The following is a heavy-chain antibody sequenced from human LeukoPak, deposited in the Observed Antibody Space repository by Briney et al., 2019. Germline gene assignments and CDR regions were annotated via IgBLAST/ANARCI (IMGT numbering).Heavy chain of an antibody. J-gene: IGHJ4*02. CDR3: ASQQPPRFY. Sequence: GGSLRPSCAASGFTFSRYAMTWVRHFPGKGLEWVSTINNFGDTTHYADSVKGRFTISRDNSGSILYLQMHSLRAEDTALYYCASQQPPRFYWGQGTLVSVSS. CDR2: INNFGDTT. V-gene: IGHV3-23*01. D-gene: IGHD5-18*01. CDR1: GFTFSRYA.